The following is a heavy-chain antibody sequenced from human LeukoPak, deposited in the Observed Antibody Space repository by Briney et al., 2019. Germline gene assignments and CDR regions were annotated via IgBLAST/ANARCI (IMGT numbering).Heavy chain of an antibody. V-gene: IGHV3-66*01. CDR3: ARVGVSYGDYAGDAFDI. CDR2: IYSGGST. D-gene: IGHD4-17*01. CDR1: GFTVSSNY. Sequence: GGSLRLSCVASGFTVSSNYMSWVRQAPGKGLEWVSVIYSGGSTYYADSVKGRFTISRDNSKNTLYLQMGSLRAEDMAVYYCARVGVSYGDYAGDAFDIWGQGTMVTVSS. J-gene: IGHJ3*02.